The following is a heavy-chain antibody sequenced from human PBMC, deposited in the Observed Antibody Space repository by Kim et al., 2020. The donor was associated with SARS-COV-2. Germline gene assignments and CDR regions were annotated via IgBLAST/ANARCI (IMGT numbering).Heavy chain of an antibody. CDR3: MGGPAGDY. Sequence: GGSLRLSCAASGFTFSSYWMTWVRQGLGKGLEWVCNIKQAGSDKYYMDSVKGRFTISRDNAKNSLYLQMNSLRAEDTAVYYCMGGPAGDYCGQGTLVTVS. CDR2: IKQAGSDK. V-gene: IGHV3-7*01. J-gene: IGHJ4*02. CDR1: GFTFSSYW.